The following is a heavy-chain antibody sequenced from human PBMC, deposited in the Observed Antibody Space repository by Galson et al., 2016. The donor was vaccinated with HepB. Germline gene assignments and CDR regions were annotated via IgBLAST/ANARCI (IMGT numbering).Heavy chain of an antibody. J-gene: IGHJ4*02. CDR1: GFTFSNYG. Sequence: SLRLSCAASGFTFSNYGMHWVRQAPGKGLEWVAVISYDGGNEYYADSVKGRFTISRDNSKNTLYLQMNSLRAEDTALYFCARYSNSWAPFDYWGQGSLVTVSS. D-gene: IGHD6-13*01. V-gene: IGHV3-30*03. CDR2: ISYDGGNE. CDR3: ARYSNSWAPFDY.